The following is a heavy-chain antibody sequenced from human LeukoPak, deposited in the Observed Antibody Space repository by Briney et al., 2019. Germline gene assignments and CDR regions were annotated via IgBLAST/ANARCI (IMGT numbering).Heavy chain of an antibody. CDR1: GFTFSSYA. CDR3: ARDLLDTYYFGSGSYEGPDY. V-gene: IGHV3-30*04. CDR2: ISYDGSNK. Sequence: GGCLRLSCAASGFTFSSYAMHCVRQAPGKGLEWVVVISYDGSNKYYADFVKGRFTISRDNSKNTLYLQMNSLRAEDTAVYYCARDLLDTYYFGSGSYEGPDYWGQGTLVTVSS. D-gene: IGHD3-10*01. J-gene: IGHJ4*02.